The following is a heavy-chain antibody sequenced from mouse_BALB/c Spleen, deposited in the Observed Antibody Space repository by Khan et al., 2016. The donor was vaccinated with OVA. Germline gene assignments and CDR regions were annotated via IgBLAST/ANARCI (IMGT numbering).Heavy chain of an antibody. CDR1: GFTFSSYS. J-gene: IGHJ3*01. D-gene: IGHD4-1*01. V-gene: IGHV5-6*01. Sequence: EVELVESGGDLVKPGGSLKLSCAASGFTFSSYSMSWVRQTPDKRLEWVASISSGGDYTYYPDSVKGRFTISRDNAKNTLYLQMSDLKSEDKAMYYWSDHVTGSFAYWGQGTLVTVSA. CDR2: ISSGGDYT. CDR3: SDHVTGSFAY.